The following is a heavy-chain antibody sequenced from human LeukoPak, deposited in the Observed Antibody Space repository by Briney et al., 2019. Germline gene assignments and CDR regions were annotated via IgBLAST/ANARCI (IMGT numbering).Heavy chain of an antibody. D-gene: IGHD5-24*01. Sequence: GGSLRLSCAASGFTFDDYGMSWVRQAPGKGLEWVSGINWNGGSTGYADPVKGRFTISRDNAKNSLYLQMNSLRAEDTALYYCARGFRGEMATIFDYWGQGTLATVSS. CDR3: ARGFRGEMATIFDY. CDR1: GFTFDDYG. CDR2: INWNGGST. J-gene: IGHJ4*02. V-gene: IGHV3-20*04.